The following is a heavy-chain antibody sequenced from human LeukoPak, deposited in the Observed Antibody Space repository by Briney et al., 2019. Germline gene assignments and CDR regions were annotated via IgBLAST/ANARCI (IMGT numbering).Heavy chain of an antibody. CDR1: GGSISSYY. CDR2: IYYSGST. J-gene: IGHJ1*01. V-gene: IGHV4-59*01. CDR3: ARGSLYYDSSGPFQH. D-gene: IGHD3-22*01. Sequence: SETLSLTCTVSGGSISSYYWSWIRQPPGKGLEGIGYIYYSGSTNYNPSLKSRVTISVDTSKNQFSLKLSSVTAADTAVYYCARGSLYYDSSGPFQHWGQGTLVTVSS.